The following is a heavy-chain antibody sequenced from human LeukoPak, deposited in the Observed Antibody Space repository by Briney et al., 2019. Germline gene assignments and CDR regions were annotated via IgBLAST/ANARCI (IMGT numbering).Heavy chain of an antibody. CDR3: ATHSGIVASYPDY. V-gene: IGHV5-51*01. CDR2: IYPGDSDT. CDR1: GYSFISYW. Sequence: GESLKISCKGSGYSFISYWIGWVRQMRGKGLELMGIIYPGDSDTRYSPSFPGQVTIAADKSISTAYLQWRSLQASDTAMYYCATHSGIVASYPDYWGQGTLVTVSS. D-gene: IGHD1-26*01. J-gene: IGHJ4*02.